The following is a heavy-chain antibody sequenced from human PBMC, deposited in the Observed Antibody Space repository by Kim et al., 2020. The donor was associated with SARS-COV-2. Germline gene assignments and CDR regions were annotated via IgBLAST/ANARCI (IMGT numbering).Heavy chain of an antibody. J-gene: IGHJ6*02. CDR3: ARNVHFWSGYYTPNYYYYGMDV. Sequence: GGSLRLSCSASGFTFSSYAMHWVRQAPGKGLEYVSAISSNGGSTYYADSVKGRFTISRDNSKNTLYLQMSSLRAEDTAVYYCARNVHFWSGYYTPNYYYYGMDVWGQGTTVTVSS. V-gene: IGHV3-64D*06. D-gene: IGHD3-3*02. CDR2: ISSNGGST. CDR1: GFTFSSYA.